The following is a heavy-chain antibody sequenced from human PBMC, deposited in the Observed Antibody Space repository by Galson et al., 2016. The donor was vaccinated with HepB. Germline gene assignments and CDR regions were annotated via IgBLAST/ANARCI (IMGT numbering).Heavy chain of an antibody. CDR1: SGSVSSGGYY. CDR3: ARDEGFYNGMYV. D-gene: IGHD2/OR15-2a*01. J-gene: IGHJ6*02. V-gene: IGHV4-61*08. Sequence: SETLSLTCTVSSGSVSSGGYYWSWVRQSPGKGLEWIGYIQNPGSTNYNPSLKGRVTISIDRSKNQFFLELTSVTAADTAVYYCARDEGFYNGMYVWGQGTTVTVSS. CDR2: IQNPGST.